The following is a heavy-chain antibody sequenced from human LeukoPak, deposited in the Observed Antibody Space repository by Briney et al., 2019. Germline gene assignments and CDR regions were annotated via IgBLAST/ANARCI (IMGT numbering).Heavy chain of an antibody. CDR3: ARDLNRAGRSPIFGY. Sequence: PSETLSLTCTVSGGSISSGSYYWSWIRQPAGKGLEWIGRIYTSGSTNYNPSLKSRVTISVDTSKNQFSLKLSSVTAADTAVYYCARDLNRAGRSPIFGYWGQGTLVTVSS. D-gene: IGHD1-14*01. V-gene: IGHV4-61*02. J-gene: IGHJ4*02. CDR1: GGSISSGSYY. CDR2: IYTSGST.